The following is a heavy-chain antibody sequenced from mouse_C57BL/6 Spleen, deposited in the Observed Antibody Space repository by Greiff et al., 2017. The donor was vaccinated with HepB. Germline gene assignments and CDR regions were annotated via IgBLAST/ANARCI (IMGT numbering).Heavy chain of an antibody. Sequence: VQLQQSGPGLVQPSQSLSITCTVSGFSLTSYGVHWVRQSPGKGLEWLGVIWRGGSTDYNAAFMSRLSITKDNSKSQVFFKMNSLQADDTAIYYCAKEGGSSYFYAMDYWGQGTSVTVSS. CDR2: IWRGGST. CDR3: AKEGGSSYFYAMDY. V-gene: IGHV2-5*01. CDR1: GFSLTSYG. D-gene: IGHD1-1*01. J-gene: IGHJ4*01.